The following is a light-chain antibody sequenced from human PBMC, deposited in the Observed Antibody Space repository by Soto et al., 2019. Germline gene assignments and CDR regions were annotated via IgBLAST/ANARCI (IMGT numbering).Light chain of an antibody. V-gene: IGKV1-5*01. CDR2: DAS. Sequence: DIQMTQSPSTLSASVGDTVTVTCRASQSVSGWLAWYQQKPGEAPKLLIYDASALESGVPSRFSGSGSGTEFTLTISSLQPDDFATYYCQQYHTYLSFGGGTKVDIK. J-gene: IGKJ4*01. CDR1: QSVSGW. CDR3: QQYHTYLS.